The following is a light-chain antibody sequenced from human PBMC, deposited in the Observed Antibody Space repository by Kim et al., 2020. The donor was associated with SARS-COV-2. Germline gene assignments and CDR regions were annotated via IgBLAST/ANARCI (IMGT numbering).Light chain of an antibody. V-gene: IGKV3-11*01. CDR2: DTS. Sequence: PGERAPLSCWTSQTVSHYLAWYQQKPGQAPRLLIYDTSNRATGIPVRFSGSGSGTDFSLTISNLEPEDFAVYYCQYRRTFGQGTKVDIK. CDR3: QYRRT. J-gene: IGKJ1*01. CDR1: QTVSHY.